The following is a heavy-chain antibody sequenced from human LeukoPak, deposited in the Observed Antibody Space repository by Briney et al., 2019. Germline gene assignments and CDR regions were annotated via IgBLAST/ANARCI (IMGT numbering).Heavy chain of an antibody. CDR3: AKARAGSLYSDKYYYNYMDV. CDR2: ISGSGDST. V-gene: IGHV3-23*01. D-gene: IGHD3-10*01. CDR1: GFTFSSYA. Sequence: PGGSLRLSCAASGFTFSSYAMSWVRQAPGKGLEWVSAISGSGDSTYYADSVKGRFTISRDNSKNTLYLQMNSLRAEDTAIYYCAKARAGSLYSDKYYYNYMDVWGKGVTVTVSS. J-gene: IGHJ6*03.